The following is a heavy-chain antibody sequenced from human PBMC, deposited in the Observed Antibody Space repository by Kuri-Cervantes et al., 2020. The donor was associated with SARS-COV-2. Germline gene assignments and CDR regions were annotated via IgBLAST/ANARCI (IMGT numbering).Heavy chain of an antibody. CDR1: GGTFSSYA. Sequence: SVKVSCKASGGTFSSYAISWVRQAPGQGLEWMGGIIPIFGIANYAQKFQGRVTITADKSTSTAYMELSSLRSEDTAVYYCARGSELEPSYYYYYYMDVWGKGTTVTVSS. J-gene: IGHJ6*03. D-gene: IGHD1-1*01. V-gene: IGHV1-69*10. CDR2: IIPIFGIA. CDR3: ARGSELEPSYYYYYYMDV.